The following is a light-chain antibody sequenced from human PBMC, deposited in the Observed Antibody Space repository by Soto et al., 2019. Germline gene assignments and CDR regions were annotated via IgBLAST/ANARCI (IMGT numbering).Light chain of an antibody. CDR3: QQYNSWPPGGT. CDR1: QSVSSN. CDR2: GAS. V-gene: IGKV3-15*01. J-gene: IGKJ1*01. Sequence: EIVMTQSPATLSVSPGERATLSCRASQSVSSNLAWYQQKPGQAPRLLIYGASTRATGVPARFSGSGSGTEFTLTISSLQSEDFAVYYCQQYNSWPPGGTFGQGTKVEIK.